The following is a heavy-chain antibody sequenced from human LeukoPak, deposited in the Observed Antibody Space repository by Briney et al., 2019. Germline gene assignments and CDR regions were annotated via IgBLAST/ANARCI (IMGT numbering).Heavy chain of an antibody. Sequence: GASVKVSCKASGYTFTGYYMHWVRQAPGQGLEWMGWINPNSGGPNYAQKFQGRVTMTRDTSISTAYMELSRLRSDDTAVYYCARARRITIFGVVKLKDAFDIWGQGTMVTVSS. V-gene: IGHV1-2*02. CDR2: INPNSGGP. CDR1: GYTFTGYY. CDR3: ARARRITIFGVVKLKDAFDI. D-gene: IGHD3-3*01. J-gene: IGHJ3*02.